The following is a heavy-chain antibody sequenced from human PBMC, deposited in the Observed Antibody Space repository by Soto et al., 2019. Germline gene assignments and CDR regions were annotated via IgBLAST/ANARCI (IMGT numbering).Heavy chain of an antibody. J-gene: IGHJ5*02. D-gene: IGHD1-26*01. V-gene: IGHV1-46*01. CDR2: INPHGGST. Sequence: GGSVKVSCKAPRDTFTSYYINWVRLAPGQGLEWMGVINPHGGSTAYAQKFKGRVTLTRDTSASTVYMEVSSLTSEDTAMYYCARSSGGNFGIIIEGTNWFAPWGQGTLVTVSS. CDR3: ARSSGGNFGIIIEGTNWFAP. CDR1: RDTFTSYY.